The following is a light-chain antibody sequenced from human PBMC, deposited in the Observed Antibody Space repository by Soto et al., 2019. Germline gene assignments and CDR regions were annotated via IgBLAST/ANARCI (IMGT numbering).Light chain of an antibody. CDR2: DAS. J-gene: IGKJ5*01. Sequence: DIHMSQSPSSLSASVGDRVTITFQASQDIRYYLNWFQQKPGKAPKVLIYDASRLETGVPSRFSGSGSGTHFSLAISSLQPEDIATYYCQQYDSLPITFGQGTRLEIK. V-gene: IGKV1-33*01. CDR1: QDIRYY. CDR3: QQYDSLPIT.